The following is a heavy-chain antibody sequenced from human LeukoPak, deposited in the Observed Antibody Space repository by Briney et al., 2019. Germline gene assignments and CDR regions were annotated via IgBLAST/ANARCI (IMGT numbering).Heavy chain of an antibody. D-gene: IGHD2-15*01. CDR3: ARDRLQGYYYGMDV. CDR2: ISNDGINI. V-gene: IGHV3-30*03. CDR1: GFTFSNNG. J-gene: IGHJ6*02. Sequence: GGSLRLSCAASGFTFSNNGMHWVRQAPGKGLEWLAVISNDGINIYYGDSVKGRFTISRDNPKNTLYLEMNSLKPEDTAVYYRARDRLQGYYYGMDVWGQGTTVTVSS.